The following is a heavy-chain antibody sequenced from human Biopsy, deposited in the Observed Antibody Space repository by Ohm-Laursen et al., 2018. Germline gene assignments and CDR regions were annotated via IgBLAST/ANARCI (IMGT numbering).Heavy chain of an antibody. CDR2: INSMFGTT. V-gene: IGHV1-69*01. CDR1: GGTFSSFG. CDR3: AKRGVERGRPLAY. D-gene: IGHD1-1*01. Sequence: GSSVKVSCKASGGTFSSFGISWVRQAPGQGLEWMGEINSMFGTTNYAQTFQGRVTITADESTSTACMEASSLRSEDTAVYYCAKRGVERGRPLAYWGQGTLVTVSS. J-gene: IGHJ4*02.